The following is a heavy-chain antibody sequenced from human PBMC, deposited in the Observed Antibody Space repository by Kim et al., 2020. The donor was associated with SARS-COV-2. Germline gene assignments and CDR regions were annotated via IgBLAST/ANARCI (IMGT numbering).Heavy chain of an antibody. CDR2: GST. J-gene: IGHJ4*02. Sequence: GSTNYTPTRKRRVTISVDTSKHQFSLKLSSVTAADTAVYYCARTQQLVDYWGQGTLVTVSS. V-gene: IGHV4-34*01. D-gene: IGHD6-13*01. CDR3: ARTQQLVDY.